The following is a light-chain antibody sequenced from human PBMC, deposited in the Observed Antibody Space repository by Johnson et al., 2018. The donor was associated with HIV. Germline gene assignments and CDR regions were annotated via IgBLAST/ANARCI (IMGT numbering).Light chain of an antibody. CDR2: ANN. Sequence: QSVLTHPPSVSAAPGQNVTISCSGSSSNVGNSYVSWYQHFPETPPKSLFFANNKRTSGIPAQFPGPKPATSATLGITGLQTGDDTDYYCGTWDSSLSALYVFGTGTKVTVL. J-gene: IGLJ1*01. V-gene: IGLV1-51*01. CDR1: SSNVGNSY. CDR3: GTWDSSLSALYV.